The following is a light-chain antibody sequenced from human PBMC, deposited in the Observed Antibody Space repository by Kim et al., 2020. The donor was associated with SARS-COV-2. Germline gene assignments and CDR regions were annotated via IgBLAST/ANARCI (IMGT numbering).Light chain of an antibody. CDR2: SNN. V-gene: IGLV1-44*01. J-gene: IGLJ1*01. CDR3: QSYDSGLNAYV. CDR1: SSNIGSNT. Sequence: QSVLTQPPSASGTPGQRVTISCSGSSSNIGSNTVNWYQQLPGTAPKLLIYSNNQRPSGVPDRFSGSKSDTIASLAITGLQADDEADYYCQSYDSGLNAYVFGTGTKVTVL.